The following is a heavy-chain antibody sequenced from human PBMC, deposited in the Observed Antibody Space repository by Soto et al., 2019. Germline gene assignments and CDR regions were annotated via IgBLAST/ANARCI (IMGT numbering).Heavy chain of an antibody. Sequence: GGSLRLSCAASGFTFSDFAMSWVRKAPGKGLEWVSTFTAAGRNTFYADSVKGRFTISRDDVKNTVYLEMNNLRVDDTAVYYCARDKTQGAGWFDPWGRGTLVTVSS. V-gene: IGHV3-23*01. D-gene: IGHD1-26*01. CDR2: FTAAGRNT. J-gene: IGHJ5*02. CDR3: ARDKTQGAGWFDP. CDR1: GFTFSDFA.